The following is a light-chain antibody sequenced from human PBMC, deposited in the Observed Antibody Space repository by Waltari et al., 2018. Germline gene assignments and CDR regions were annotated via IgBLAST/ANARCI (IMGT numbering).Light chain of an antibody. J-gene: IGKJ1*01. V-gene: IGKV1-5*03. CDR3: QQYATSWS. CDR1: QNINNW. Sequence: DIQMTQSPSTLSASVGGRVTITCRASQNINNWVTWYQQKPGNAPKLLIYKASTLENGVQSRVSGSGFGTEFTLTISSLQPDDSATYYCQQYATSWSFGQGTKVEIK. CDR2: KAS.